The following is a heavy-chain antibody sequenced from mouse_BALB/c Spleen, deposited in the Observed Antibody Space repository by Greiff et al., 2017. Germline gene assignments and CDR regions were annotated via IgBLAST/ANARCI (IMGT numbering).Heavy chain of an antibody. CDR1: GFNIKDYY. V-gene: IGHV14-1*02. CDR3: ALTTVVMDY. Sequence: VQLQQSGAELVRPGALVKLSCKASGFNIKDYYMHWVKQRPEQGLEWIGWIDPENGNTIYDPKFQGKASITADTSSNTAYLQLSSLTSEDTAVYYCALTTVVMDYWGQGTSVTVSS. CDR2: IDPENGNT. J-gene: IGHJ4*01. D-gene: IGHD1-1*01.